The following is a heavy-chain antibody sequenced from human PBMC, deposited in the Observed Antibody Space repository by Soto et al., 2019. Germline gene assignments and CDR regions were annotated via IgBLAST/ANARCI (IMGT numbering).Heavy chain of an antibody. CDR1: GGSFSSYA. J-gene: IGHJ3*02. CDR3: ARAGPVSGNHAFDI. CDR2: IIPIFGAP. V-gene: IGHV1-69*06. Sequence: QVQLVQSGAEVKKPGSSVKVSCKASGGSFSSYAISWVRQAPVQVLEWMGGIIPIFGAPTYAQKFQGRVTIIADKSTSTAYMELSSVISEDTALYYCARAGPVSGNHAFDIWGQGTLVTVSS. D-gene: IGHD6-19*01.